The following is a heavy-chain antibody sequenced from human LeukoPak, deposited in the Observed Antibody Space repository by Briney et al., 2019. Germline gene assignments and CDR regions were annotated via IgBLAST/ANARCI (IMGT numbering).Heavy chain of an antibody. J-gene: IGHJ4*02. CDR3: ARASTYSSGWYSY. V-gene: IGHV1-2*02. CDR2: INPNSGGT. Sequence: ASVKVSCKASGYTFTGYYMHWVRQAPGQGLEWMGWINPNSGGTNYAQKFQGRVTMTRDTSISTAYVELSRLRSDDTAVYYCARASTYSSGWYSYWGQGTLVTVSS. D-gene: IGHD6-19*01. CDR1: GYTFTGYY.